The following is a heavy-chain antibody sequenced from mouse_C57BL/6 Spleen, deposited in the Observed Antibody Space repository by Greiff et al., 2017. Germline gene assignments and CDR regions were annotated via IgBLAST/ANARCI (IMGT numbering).Heavy chain of an antibody. J-gene: IGHJ1*03. CDR3: ARGLDYYGSSYRYFDV. D-gene: IGHD1-1*01. V-gene: IGHV1-26*01. CDR2: INPNNGGT. CDR1: GYTFTDYY. Sequence: EVQLQQSGPELVKPGASVKISCKASGYTFTDYYMNWVKQSHGKSLEWIGDINPNNGGTSYNQKFKGKATLTVDKSSSTAYMELRSLTSEDSAVYYCARGLDYYGSSYRYFDVWGTGTTVTVSS.